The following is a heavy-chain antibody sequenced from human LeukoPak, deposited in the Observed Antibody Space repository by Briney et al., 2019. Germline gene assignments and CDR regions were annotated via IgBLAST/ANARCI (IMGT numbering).Heavy chain of an antibody. D-gene: IGHD3-3*01. CDR2: IYYSGST. CDR1: GGSISNYY. J-gene: IGHJ5*01. V-gene: IGHV4-59*01. Sequence: SETLSLTCTVSGGSISNYYWSWIRQPPGKGLEWIGYIYYSGSTNYNPSLKSRVSISVGTSKNQFSLKLSSVTAADTAVYYCATGGYDFWSGYPHWFDSWGQGTLVTVFS. CDR3: ATGGYDFWSGYPHWFDS.